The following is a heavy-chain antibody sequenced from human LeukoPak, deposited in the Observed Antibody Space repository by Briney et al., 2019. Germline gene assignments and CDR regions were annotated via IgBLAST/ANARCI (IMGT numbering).Heavy chain of an antibody. V-gene: IGHV4-59*01. J-gene: IGHJ5*02. CDR2: IYYSGCT. Sequence: KASETLSLTCTVSGGSISSYYWSWIRQPPGKGLEWIGYIYYSGCTNYNPSLKSRVTISVDTSKDQFSLKLSSVTAADTAVYYCAGGVALEWYANWFDPWGQGTLVTVSS. D-gene: IGHD3-3*01. CDR3: AGGVALEWYANWFDP. CDR1: GGSISSYY.